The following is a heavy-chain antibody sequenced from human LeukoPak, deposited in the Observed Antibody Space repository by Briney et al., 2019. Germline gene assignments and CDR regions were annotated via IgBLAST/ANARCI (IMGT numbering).Heavy chain of an antibody. J-gene: IGHJ2*01. Sequence: SQTLSLTCAVSGGSISSGGYSWSWIRQPPGKGLEWIGYIYHSGSTYYNPSLKSRVTISVDRSKNQFSLKLSSVTAADTAVYCCARVVYYYGSGSYHGHWYFDLWGRGTLVTVSS. CDR1: GGSISSGGYS. CDR3: ARVVYYYGSGSYHGHWYFDL. CDR2: IYHSGST. V-gene: IGHV4-30-2*01. D-gene: IGHD3-10*01.